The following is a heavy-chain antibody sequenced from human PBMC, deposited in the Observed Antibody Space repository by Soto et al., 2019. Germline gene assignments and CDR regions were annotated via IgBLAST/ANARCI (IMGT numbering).Heavy chain of an antibody. CDR2: IYWDDDK. Sequence: QITLKESGPPLVKPTQTLTLTCTFSGFSLSTSGVGVGWIRQPPGKALEWLALIYWDDDKRYSPSLKSRLTITKDTSKNQVVLTMTNMDPVDTATYYCAHQTRGYSYGSEYYFDYWGQGTLVTVSS. D-gene: IGHD5-18*01. CDR1: GFSLSTSGVG. J-gene: IGHJ4*02. V-gene: IGHV2-5*02. CDR3: AHQTRGYSYGSEYYFDY.